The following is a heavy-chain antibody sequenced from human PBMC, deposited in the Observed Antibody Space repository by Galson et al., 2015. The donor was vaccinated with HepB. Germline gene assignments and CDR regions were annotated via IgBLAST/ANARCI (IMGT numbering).Heavy chain of an antibody. V-gene: IGHV4-59*01. D-gene: IGHD2-2*01. CDR1: GGSISSYY. CDR3: ARVGRGKVPAAMQEDWYFDL. Sequence: ETLSLTCTVSGGSISSYYWSWIRQPPGKGLEWIGYIYYSGSTNYNPSLKSRVTISVDTSKNQFSLKLSSVTAADTAVYYCARVGRGKVPAAMQEDWYFDLWGRGTLVTVSS. CDR2: IYYSGST. J-gene: IGHJ2*01.